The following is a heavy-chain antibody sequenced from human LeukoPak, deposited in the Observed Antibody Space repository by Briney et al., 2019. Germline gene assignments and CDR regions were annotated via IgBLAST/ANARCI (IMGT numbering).Heavy chain of an antibody. Sequence: PGGSLRLSCAASGFTFSSYAMSWVRQAPGKGLEWVSAISGSGGSTYYADSVKGRFTISRDNSKNTLYLQMNSLRAEDTAVYYCAKDNRYSSSWYYFDYWGQGTLVTVSS. J-gene: IGHJ4*02. D-gene: IGHD6-13*01. CDR3: AKDNRYSSSWYYFDY. V-gene: IGHV3-23*01. CDR1: GFTFSSYA. CDR2: ISGSGGST.